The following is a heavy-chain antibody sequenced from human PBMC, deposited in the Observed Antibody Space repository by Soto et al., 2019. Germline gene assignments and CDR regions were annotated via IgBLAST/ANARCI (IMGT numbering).Heavy chain of an antibody. J-gene: IGHJ4*02. Sequence: ASVKVSCKASGYTFTSYAMHWVRQAPGQRLEWMGWINAGNGNTKYSQKFQGRVTITRDTSASTAYMELSSLRSEDTAVYYCARDLGYCSSTSCYQYWGQGTLVTVSS. V-gene: IGHV1-3*01. CDR2: INAGNGNT. D-gene: IGHD2-2*01. CDR3: ARDLGYCSSTSCYQY. CDR1: GYTFTSYA.